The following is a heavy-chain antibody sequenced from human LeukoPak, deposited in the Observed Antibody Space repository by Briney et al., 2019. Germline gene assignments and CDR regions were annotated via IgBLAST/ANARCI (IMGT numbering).Heavy chain of an antibody. CDR3: AGTPVDTAMVAYNWFDP. Sequence: SETLSLTCAVSGGSISSGGYSWSWIRQPPGKGLEWIGYIYHIGSTYYNPSLKSRVTISVDRSKNQFSLKLSSVTAADTAVYYCAGTPVDTAMVAYNWFDPWGQGTLVTVSS. J-gene: IGHJ5*02. V-gene: IGHV4-30-2*01. CDR1: GGSISSGGYS. CDR2: IYHIGST. D-gene: IGHD5-18*01.